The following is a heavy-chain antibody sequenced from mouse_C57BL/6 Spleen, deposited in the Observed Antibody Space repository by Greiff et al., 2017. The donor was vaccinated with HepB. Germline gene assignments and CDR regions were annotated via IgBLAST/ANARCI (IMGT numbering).Heavy chain of an antibody. J-gene: IGHJ4*01. V-gene: IGHV1-7*01. Sequence: VQLQQSGAELAKPGASVKLSCKASGYTFTSYWMHWVKQRPGQGLEWIGYINPSSGYTKYNQKFKDKATLTADNSSSTAYMQLSSLTYEDSAVYYWARSGSSVYYYAMDYWGQGTSVTVSS. CDR1: GYTFTSYW. CDR2: INPSSGYT. CDR3: ARSGSSVYYYAMDY. D-gene: IGHD1-1*01.